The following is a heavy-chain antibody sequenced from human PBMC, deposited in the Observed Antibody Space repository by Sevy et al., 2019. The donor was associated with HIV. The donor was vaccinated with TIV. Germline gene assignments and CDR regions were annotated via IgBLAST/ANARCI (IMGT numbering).Heavy chain of an antibody. Sequence: GGSLRLSCAASGFIFSNYNMHWVRQAPGKGLQWGSCISSSSNDIYYADSLKGRFTISRDNAKNSLYLQMNSLRAEDTAVYYCARKMELLVPDYWGQGTLVTVSS. J-gene: IGHJ4*02. D-gene: IGHD1-7*01. V-gene: IGHV3-21*01. CDR1: GFIFSNYN. CDR3: ARKMELLVPDY. CDR2: ISSSSNDI.